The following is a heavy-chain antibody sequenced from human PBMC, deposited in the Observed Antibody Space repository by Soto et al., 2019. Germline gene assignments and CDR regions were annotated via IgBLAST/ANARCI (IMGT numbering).Heavy chain of an antibody. J-gene: IGHJ5*01. CDR3: ANPYPPDS. V-gene: IGHV3-23*01. CDR1: GFTFSSYA. Sequence: EVQLLESGGGLVQPGGSLRLSCAASGFTFSSYAMNWVRQAPGKGLEWVSAIRASVGTTYYADSVKGRFTISRDNSKNTLYFQMNSLRAEDTAVYYCANPYPPDSWGQGTLVTVSS. CDR2: IRASVGTT.